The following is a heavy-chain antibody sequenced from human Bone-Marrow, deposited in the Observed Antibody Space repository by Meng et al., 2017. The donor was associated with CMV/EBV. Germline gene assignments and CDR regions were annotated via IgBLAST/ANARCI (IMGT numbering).Heavy chain of an antibody. D-gene: IGHD3-3*01. CDR3: AREYYDFWSGPLDYYYYGMDV. CDR2: INSDGSST. V-gene: IGHV3-74*01. CDR1: GFTFSSYW. Sequence: GGSLRLSCAASGFTFSSYWMHWVRQAPGKGLVWVPRINSDGSSTSYADSVKGRFTISRDNAKNTLYLQMNSLRAEDTAVYYCAREYYDFWSGPLDYYYYGMDVWGQGTTVTVSS. J-gene: IGHJ6*02.